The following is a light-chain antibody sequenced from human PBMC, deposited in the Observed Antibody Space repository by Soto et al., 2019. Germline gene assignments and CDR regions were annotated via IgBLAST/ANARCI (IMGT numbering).Light chain of an antibody. CDR1: QSISIY. V-gene: IGKV1-39*01. CDR2: AAS. CDR3: QQSYNTPWT. Sequence: DIQMTQSTSSLFASVGDRVTITCRASQSISIYLNWYQQKPGEAPNVLIYAASSLQSGVPSRFSGSGSGTDFTLTISGLQTEDFATYYCQQSYNTPWTFGQGTRVEIK. J-gene: IGKJ1*01.